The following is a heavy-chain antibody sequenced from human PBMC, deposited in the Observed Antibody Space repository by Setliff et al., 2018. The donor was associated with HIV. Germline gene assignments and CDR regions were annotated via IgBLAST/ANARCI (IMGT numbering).Heavy chain of an antibody. CDR3: ARDAPGYSHVLDF. V-gene: IGHV3-23*01. CDR2: IKGSGDTT. Sequence: PGGSLRLSCAASGLTFSSYAMSWVRQAPGKGLEWVSGIKGSGDTTYYADSVKGRFTISRDNSKNTLYLQMNSLRAEDTALYFCARDAPGYSHVLDFWGQGTLVTVSS. J-gene: IGHJ4*02. CDR1: GLTFSSYA. D-gene: IGHD5-18*01.